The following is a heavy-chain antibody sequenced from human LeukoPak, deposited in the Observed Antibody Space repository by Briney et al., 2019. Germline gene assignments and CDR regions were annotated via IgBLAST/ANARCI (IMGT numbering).Heavy chain of an antibody. CDR2: ISYDGSNK. D-gene: IGHD3-10*01. V-gene: IGHV3-30*04. CDR3: ASHDYYGSGSQTGPFDY. CDR1: GFTFSSYA. J-gene: IGHJ4*02. Sequence: GGSLRLSCAASGFTFSSYAMHWVRQAPGKGLEWVAVISYDGSNKYYADSVKGRFTISRDNSKNTLYLQMNSLRAEDTAVYYCASHDYYGSGSQTGPFDYWGQGTLVTVSS.